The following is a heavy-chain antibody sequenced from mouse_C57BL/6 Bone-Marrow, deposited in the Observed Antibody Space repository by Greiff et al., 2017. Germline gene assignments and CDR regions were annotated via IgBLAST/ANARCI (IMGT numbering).Heavy chain of an antibody. CDR3: ARGDYYGSSYSDWYFDV. CDR1: GYTFTSYT. CDR2: INPSSGYT. Sequence: QVQLKQSGAELARPGASVKMSCKASGYTFTSYTMHWVKQRPGQGLEWIGYINPSSGYTKYNQKFKDKDTLTAAKSSSTAYMQLSSLTSEDSAVYYCARGDYYGSSYSDWYFDVWGTGTTVTVSA. V-gene: IGHV1-4*01. J-gene: IGHJ1*03. D-gene: IGHD1-1*01.